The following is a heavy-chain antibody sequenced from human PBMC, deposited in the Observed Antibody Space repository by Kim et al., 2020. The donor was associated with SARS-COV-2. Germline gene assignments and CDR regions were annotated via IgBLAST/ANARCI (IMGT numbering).Heavy chain of an antibody. CDR1: GGSISSGDYY. CDR3: ARGDMDGMDV. J-gene: IGHJ6*02. CDR2: IYYSGST. D-gene: IGHD3-9*01. V-gene: IGHV4-30-4*01. Sequence: SETLSLTCTVSGGSISSGDYYWSWIRQPPGKGLEWIGYIYYSGSTYYNPPLKSRVTISVDTSKNQFSLKLSSVTAADTAVYYCARGDMDGMDVWGQGTTVTVSS.